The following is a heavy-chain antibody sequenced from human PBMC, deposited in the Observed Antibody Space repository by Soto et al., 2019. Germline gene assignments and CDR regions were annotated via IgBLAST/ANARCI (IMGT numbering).Heavy chain of an antibody. CDR2: IYNSGST. CDR1: GGSVSSGKYY. V-gene: IGHV4-61*01. J-gene: IGHJ4*02. Sequence: SETLSLTCNVSGGSVSSGKYYWSWIRQPPGKGLELIGYIYNSGSTNYSPSLKSRVSMSIDTSNNQFSLKLSSVTAADTAVYYCAILVFKAGTSPREYYFDYWGQGTLVTVSS. D-gene: IGHD2-21*01. CDR3: AILVFKAGTSPREYYFDY.